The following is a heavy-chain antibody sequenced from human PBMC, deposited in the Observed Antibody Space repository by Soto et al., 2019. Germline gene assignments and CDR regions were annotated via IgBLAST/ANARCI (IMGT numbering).Heavy chain of an antibody. V-gene: IGHV3-33*01. CDR1: GFTFSSYG. CDR3: ASQVWKMGYSSSWYYFDY. CDR2: IWYDGSNK. D-gene: IGHD6-13*01. J-gene: IGHJ4*02. Sequence: XGSLRLSCAASGFTFSSYGMHWVRQAPGKGLEWVAVIWYDGSNKYYADSVKGRFTISRDNSKNTLYLQMNSLRAEDTAVYYCASQVWKMGYSSSWYYFDYWGQGTLVTVSS.